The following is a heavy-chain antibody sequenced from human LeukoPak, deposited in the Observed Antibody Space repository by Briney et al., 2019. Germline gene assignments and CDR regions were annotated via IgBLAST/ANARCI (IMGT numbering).Heavy chain of an antibody. CDR3: AGPSSSAVWSYFDY. V-gene: IGHV3-72*01. CDR1: GFSFSDHY. D-gene: IGHD3-3*01. J-gene: IGHJ4*02. Sequence: GGSLRLSCAASGFSFSDHYMDWVRQAPGKGLEWIGRIRNKANSYTTQYAASVNGRFTISRDDSKNSLFLQMNSLKTEDTAVYYCAGPSSSAVWSYFDYWGQGTLVTDSS. CDR2: IRNKANSYTT.